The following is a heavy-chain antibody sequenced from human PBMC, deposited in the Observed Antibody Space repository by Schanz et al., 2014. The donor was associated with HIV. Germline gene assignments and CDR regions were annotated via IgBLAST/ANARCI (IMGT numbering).Heavy chain of an antibody. CDR3: ALSRPSGYGGSWYFDL. CDR2: ITPDGSVT. V-gene: IGHV3-74*01. CDR1: GFTFGTTW. J-gene: IGHJ2*01. D-gene: IGHD2-15*01. Sequence: DVQLVESGGGLIQPGESLRLSCVASGFTFGTTWMYWVRQGPGKGLTWVSYITPDGSVTYADSVKGRFTASRDSSKNTLFLQMNSLRAEDTAVYYCALSRPSGYGGSWYFDLWAVAPWSLSPQ.